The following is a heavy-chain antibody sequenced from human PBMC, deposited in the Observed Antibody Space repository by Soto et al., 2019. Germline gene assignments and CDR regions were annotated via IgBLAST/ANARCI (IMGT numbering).Heavy chain of an antibody. CDR1: GYTFTSYA. Sequence: QVQLVQSGAEVKKPGASVKVSCKASGYTFTSYAMHWVRQAPGQRLEWMGWINAGNGNTKYSQKFQGRVTITRDTSASTAYMELSSLRCEVTAVYYCARAGWDYVWGSYRIWCDYWGQGTLVTVSS. CDR2: INAGNGNT. J-gene: IGHJ4*02. CDR3: ARAGWDYVWGSYRIWCDY. V-gene: IGHV1-3*01. D-gene: IGHD3-16*02.